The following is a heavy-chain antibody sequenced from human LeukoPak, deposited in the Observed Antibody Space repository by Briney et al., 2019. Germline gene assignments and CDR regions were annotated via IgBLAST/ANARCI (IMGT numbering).Heavy chain of an antibody. CDR3: AIDGGVVAASRDY. CDR1: GFTFDDYA. Sequence: GGPLRLSCAASGFTFDDYAMHWVRQAPGKGLEWVSLISGDGGSTYYADSVKGRFTISRDNSKNSLYLQMNSLRTEDTALYYCAIDGGVVAASRDYWGQGTLVTVSS. J-gene: IGHJ4*02. V-gene: IGHV3-43*02. CDR2: ISGDGGST. D-gene: IGHD2-15*01.